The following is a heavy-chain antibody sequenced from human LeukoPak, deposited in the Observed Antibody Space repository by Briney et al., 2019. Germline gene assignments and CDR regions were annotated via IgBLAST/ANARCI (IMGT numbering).Heavy chain of an antibody. CDR3: ASAWDHITGCDH. J-gene: IGHJ4*02. V-gene: IGHV1-2*02. CDR2: INPNSGVT. Sequence: ASVKVSCKASGYTFTDDHVHWVRQAPGQGLEWMGWINPNSGVTNYAQKFQGRVTMTSDMSTSTVYMELSSLRSEDTAVYYCASAWDHITGCDHWGQGTLVTVSS. D-gene: IGHD2-21*01. CDR1: GYTFTDDH.